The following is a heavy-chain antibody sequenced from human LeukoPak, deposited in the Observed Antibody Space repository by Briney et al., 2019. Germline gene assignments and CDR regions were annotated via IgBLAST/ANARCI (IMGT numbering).Heavy chain of an antibody. Sequence: SETLSLTCTVSGGSISSSSYYWGWIRQPPGKGLEWIGSIYYSGSTYYNPSLKSRVTISVDTSKNQFSLKLSSVTAADTAVYYCARLRGGWYAGDYWGQGTLVTVSS. D-gene: IGHD6-19*01. CDR1: GGSISSSSYY. CDR3: ARLRGGWYAGDY. J-gene: IGHJ4*02. V-gene: IGHV4-39*07. CDR2: IYYSGST.